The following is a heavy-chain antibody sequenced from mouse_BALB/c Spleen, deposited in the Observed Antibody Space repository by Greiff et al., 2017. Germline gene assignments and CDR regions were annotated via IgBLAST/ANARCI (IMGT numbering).Heavy chain of an antibody. J-gene: IGHJ3*01. CDR3: ARSTARAPSFAY. CDR1: GFTFSSFG. Sequence: EVQLVESGGGLVQPGGSRKLSCAASGFTFSSFGMHWVRQAPEKGLEWVAYISSGSSTIYYADTVKGRFTISRDNPKNTLFLQMTSLRSEDTAMYYCARSTARAPSFAYWGQGTLVTVSA. V-gene: IGHV5-17*02. CDR2: ISSGSSTI. D-gene: IGHD3-2*01.